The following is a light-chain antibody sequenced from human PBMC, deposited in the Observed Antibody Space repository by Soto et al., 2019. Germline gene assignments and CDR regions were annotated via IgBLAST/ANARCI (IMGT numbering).Light chain of an antibody. Sequence: QSVLTQPPSASGPPGQRVTISCSGSSANIGSNSVNWYQQLPGTAPKLRMYSSNQRPSGVPDRFSGSKSGTSASLAISGLQSEDEADYYCAAWDDSLNGVVFGGGTQLTVL. V-gene: IGLV1-44*01. CDR1: SANIGSNS. J-gene: IGLJ2*01. CDR2: SSN. CDR3: AAWDDSLNGVV.